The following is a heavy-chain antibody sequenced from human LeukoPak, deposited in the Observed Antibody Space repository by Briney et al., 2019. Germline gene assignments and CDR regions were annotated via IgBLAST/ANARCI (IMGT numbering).Heavy chain of an antibody. Sequence: PSETLSLTCTVSGGSISSYYWSWIRQPAGKGLEWIGRIYTSGSTNYNPSLKSRVTMSVDTSKNQFSLKLSSVTAADTAVYYCARDGSIPWGYYMDVWGKGTTVTISS. CDR1: GGSISSYY. CDR2: IYTSGST. D-gene: IGHD2-2*02. CDR3: ARDGSIPWGYYMDV. V-gene: IGHV4-4*07. J-gene: IGHJ6*03.